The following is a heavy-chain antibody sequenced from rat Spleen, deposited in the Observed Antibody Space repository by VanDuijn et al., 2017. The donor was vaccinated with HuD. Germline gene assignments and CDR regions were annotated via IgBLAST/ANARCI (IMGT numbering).Heavy chain of an antibody. CDR3: ARLYSTYINGDVMDA. CDR2: ISAGGRNT. J-gene: IGHJ4*01. D-gene: IGHD1-2*01. V-gene: IGHV5S13*01. Sequence: MQLVESGGDLLHPGRSLKLSCAASGFTFINYDMAWVRQAPTKGLEWIASISAGGRNTYYRDSVKGRFTISRDNAKNTQYLQMDSLRSEDTATYYCARLYSTYINGDVMDAWGQGASVTVSS. CDR1: GFTFINYD.